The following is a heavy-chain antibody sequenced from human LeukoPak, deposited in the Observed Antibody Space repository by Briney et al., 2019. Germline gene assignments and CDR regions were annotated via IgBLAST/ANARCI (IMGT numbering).Heavy chain of an antibody. Sequence: SVKVSCKASGYTFTSYGISWVRQAPGQGLEWMGWISAYNGNTNYAQKLQGRVTMTTDTSTSTAYMELRSLRSDDTAVYYCARAGRVDTAMVTGYWGQGTLVTVSS. J-gene: IGHJ4*02. CDR1: GYTFTSYG. CDR2: ISAYNGNT. D-gene: IGHD5-18*01. CDR3: ARAGRVDTAMVTGY. V-gene: IGHV1-18*01.